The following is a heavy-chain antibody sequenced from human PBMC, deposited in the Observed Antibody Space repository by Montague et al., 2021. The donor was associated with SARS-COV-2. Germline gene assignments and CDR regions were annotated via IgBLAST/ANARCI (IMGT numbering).Heavy chain of an antibody. D-gene: IGHD2-2*01. J-gene: IGHJ5*02. V-gene: IGHV4-34*01. CDR3: ARGGRGSRYHLLSGTWFDP. CDR1: GGSFGGYY. CDR2: INHSGTT. Sequence: SETLSLTCAVYGGSFGGYYWNWIRQSPGKGLEWIGEINHSGTTNYNPSLKSRVIISADTSKNQFSLETSSVTAADTAVYCCARGGRGSRYHLLSGTWFDPWGQGPLVTVSS.